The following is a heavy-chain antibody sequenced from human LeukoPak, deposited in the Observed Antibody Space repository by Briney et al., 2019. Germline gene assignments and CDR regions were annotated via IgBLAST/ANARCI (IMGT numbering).Heavy chain of an antibody. CDR1: GFTFSSYA. V-gene: IGHV3-30*04. J-gene: IGHJ5*02. CDR3: ARDRGRGYDSSGLIFDP. CDR2: ISYDGSNK. D-gene: IGHD3-22*01. Sequence: GGSLRLSCAASGFTFSSYAMHWVRQAPGKGLEWVAAISYDGSNKYYADSVKGRFTISRDNSKNTLYLQMNSLRAEDTAVYYCARDRGRGYDSSGLIFDPRGQGTLVTVSS.